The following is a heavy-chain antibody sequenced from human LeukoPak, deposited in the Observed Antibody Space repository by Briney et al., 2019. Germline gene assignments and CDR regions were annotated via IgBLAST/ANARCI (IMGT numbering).Heavy chain of an antibody. J-gene: IGHJ4*02. CDR3: ARDRWDQASTLLVGLLDY. D-gene: IGHD3/OR15-3a*01. V-gene: IGHV1-69*13. Sequence: GASVKVSCKASGGTFSSYAISWVRQAPGQGLEWMGGIIPIFGTANYAQKFQGRVTITAAESTSTAYMELSSLRSEDTAVYYCARDRWDQASTLLVGLLDYWGQGTLVTVSS. CDR1: GGTFSSYA. CDR2: IIPIFGTA.